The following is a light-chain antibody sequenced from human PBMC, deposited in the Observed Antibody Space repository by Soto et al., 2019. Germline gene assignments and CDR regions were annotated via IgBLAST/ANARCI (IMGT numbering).Light chain of an antibody. CDR1: QSVSSSY. CDR3: QQYGSPPGT. Sequence: EIVLTQSPCPLALSPGERATLSCRASQSVSSSYLAWYQQKPGQAPSLLIYGASSRATGIPDRITGSRSGTDVTLTINRLEHEDSAVYYCQQYGSPPGTVGLGTQVDI. V-gene: IGKV3-20*01. J-gene: IGKJ1*01. CDR2: GAS.